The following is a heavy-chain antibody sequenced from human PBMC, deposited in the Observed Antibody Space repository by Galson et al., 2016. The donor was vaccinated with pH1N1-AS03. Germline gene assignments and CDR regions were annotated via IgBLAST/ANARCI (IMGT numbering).Heavy chain of an antibody. Sequence: SLRLSCAASGFTFDDYGMHWVRQAPGKGLEWISGISWNSGRVGYADSVKGRFTISRDNAKNSLYLQMNSLRDEDTAAYYCARELHYGWLVPGYWGQGTLATVSS. CDR2: ISWNSGRV. J-gene: IGHJ4*02. V-gene: IGHV3-9*01. CDR3: ARELHYGWLVPGY. CDR1: GFTFDDYG. D-gene: IGHD6-19*01.